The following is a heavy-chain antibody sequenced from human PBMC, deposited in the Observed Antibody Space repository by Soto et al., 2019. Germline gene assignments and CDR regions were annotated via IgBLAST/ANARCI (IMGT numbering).Heavy chain of an antibody. CDR2: ISGSGGST. D-gene: IGHD3-10*01. CDR1: GFTFSSYA. V-gene: IGHV3-23*01. J-gene: IGHJ4*02. CDR3: LKFISYYYGSGRDY. Sequence: PGGSLRVSCAASGFTFSSYAMSWVRQAPGKGLKWVSAISGSGGSTYYADSVKGRFTISRDNSKNTLYLQMNSLRAEDTAVYYCLKFISYYYGSGRDYWGQETLVTVSS.